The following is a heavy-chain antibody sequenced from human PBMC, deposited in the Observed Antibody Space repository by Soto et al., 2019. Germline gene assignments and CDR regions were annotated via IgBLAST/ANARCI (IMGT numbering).Heavy chain of an antibody. J-gene: IGHJ4*02. Sequence: GASVKVSCKASGGTFSSYAISWVRQAPGQGLEWMGGIIPIFGTANYAQKFQGRVTITADESTSTAYMELSSLRSEDTAVYYCARGTPDYYDSSGYLGYFDYWGQGTLVTVSS. CDR2: IIPIFGTA. CDR3: ARGTPDYYDSSGYLGYFDY. CDR1: GGTFSSYA. V-gene: IGHV1-69*13. D-gene: IGHD3-22*01.